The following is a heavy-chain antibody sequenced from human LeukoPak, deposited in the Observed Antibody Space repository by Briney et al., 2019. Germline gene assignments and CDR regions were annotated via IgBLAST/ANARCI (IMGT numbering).Heavy chain of an antibody. CDR1: AFTVSRNY. J-gene: IGHJ4*02. CDR2: IYSGGST. CDR3: ARDSGSYRYYFDY. D-gene: IGHD1-26*01. V-gene: IGHV3-53*01. Sequence: GGSLRLSCAASAFTVSRNYMSWVRQAPGKGLEWVSVIYSGGSTYYADSVKGRFTIPRDNSKNTLYLQMNSLRAEDTAVYYCARDSGSYRYYFDYWGQGTLVTVSS.